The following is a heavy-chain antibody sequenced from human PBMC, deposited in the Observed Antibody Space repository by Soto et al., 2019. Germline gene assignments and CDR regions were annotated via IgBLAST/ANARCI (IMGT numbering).Heavy chain of an antibody. CDR3: ARWPSADTIDY. CDR2: IYNSGST. Sequence: QVQLQESGPGLVEPSQTLSLTCTVSGGSISSGGYFWSWIRQSPGKGLEWIGHIYNSGSTYSNPSLKCRTAISVDTSRNQFSLRLTSVTAADTAVYYCARWPSADTIDYWGQGTLVTVSS. J-gene: IGHJ4*02. CDR1: GGSISSGGYF. V-gene: IGHV4-30-4*01. D-gene: IGHD3-3*01.